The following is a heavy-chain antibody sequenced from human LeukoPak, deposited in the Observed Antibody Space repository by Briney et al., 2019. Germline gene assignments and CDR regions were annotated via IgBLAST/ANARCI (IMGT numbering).Heavy chain of an antibody. CDR2: INPVSGAT. V-gene: IGHV1-2*06. J-gene: IGHJ3*02. Sequence: ASVKVSCKACGYTLINYYIHWVRQAPGQGLEWMGRINPVSGATNSAQKFQGRVTMTRDTSITTAYMDLGSLRSDDTAVYYCAITYVNNAFDIWGQGTMVTVSS. D-gene: IGHD3-10*02. CDR3: AITYVNNAFDI. CDR1: GYTLINYY.